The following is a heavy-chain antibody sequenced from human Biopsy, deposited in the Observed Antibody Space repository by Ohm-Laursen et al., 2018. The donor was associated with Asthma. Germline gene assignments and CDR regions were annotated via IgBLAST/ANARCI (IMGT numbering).Heavy chain of an antibody. CDR2: ANTGNGDT. J-gene: IGHJ3*01. V-gene: IGHV1-3*04. CDR1: GYNFISFA. CDR3: ARTYYDFLTGQVKDVFGV. Sequence: GASVKVSCKASGYNFISFAIHWVRQAPGQRLEWMGWANTGNGDTKYSQKFQGRVTITRDTSAGTAYMELRSLRSEDTATYYCARTYYDFLTGQVKDVFGVWGQGTMVTVSS. D-gene: IGHD3-9*01.